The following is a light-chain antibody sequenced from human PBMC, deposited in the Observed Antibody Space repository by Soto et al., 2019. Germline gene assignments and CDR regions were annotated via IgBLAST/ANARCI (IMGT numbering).Light chain of an antibody. CDR1: QSVSSQ. Sequence: ETVLTQSPATLSVSPGERATLSCRASQSVSSQLAWYQQKPGQAPRLLIYGASTRATGIPARFRGSGSGTEFTLTISSLQSEDFEVYYCQQYNNWTPITFGQGTRLEI. J-gene: IGKJ5*01. CDR2: GAS. V-gene: IGKV3D-15*01. CDR3: QQYNNWTPIT.